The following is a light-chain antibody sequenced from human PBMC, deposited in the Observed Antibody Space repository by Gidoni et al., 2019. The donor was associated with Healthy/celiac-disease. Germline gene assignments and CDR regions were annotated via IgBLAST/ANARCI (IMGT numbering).Light chain of an antibody. CDR1: QSLVHSDGNTY. J-gene: IGKJ1*01. CDR3: MQGTHWRWT. CDR2: KVS. Sequence: DVVMTQSPLSLPVTLGQPASISCRSSQSLVHSDGNTYLNWFQQRPGQSPRRLIYKVSNRDSGVPDRFSGRGSGTDFTLKISRVEAEDVGVYYCMQGTHWRWTFGQGTKVEIK. V-gene: IGKV2-30*02.